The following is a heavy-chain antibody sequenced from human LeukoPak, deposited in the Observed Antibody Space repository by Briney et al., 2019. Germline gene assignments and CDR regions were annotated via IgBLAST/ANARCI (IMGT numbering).Heavy chain of an antibody. J-gene: IGHJ4*02. CDR1: GFTVSSNY. V-gene: IGHV3-66*02. D-gene: IGHD2-8*01. Sequence: PGGSLRLSCAASGFTVSSNYMSWVRQAPGKGLEWVSVIYSGGSTYYADSVKGRFTISRDNSKNTLYLQMNSLRAEDTAVYYCARSPYCTNGVCAHFDYWGQGTLVTVSS. CDR3: ARSPYCTNGVCAHFDY. CDR2: IYSGGST.